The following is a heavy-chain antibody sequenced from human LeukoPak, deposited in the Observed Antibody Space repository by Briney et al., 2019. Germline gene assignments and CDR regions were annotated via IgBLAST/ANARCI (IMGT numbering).Heavy chain of an antibody. CDR1: GYRFTTDY. V-gene: IGHV5-51*01. CDR2: IYPDNSNT. CDR3: ARLDSSSWWGY. D-gene: IGHD6-13*01. Sequence: GESLKISCKASGYRFTTDYIGWVRQMPGKGLEWMGIIYPDNSNTRYSPSFQGQVTISADKSISTAYLQWSSLKASDTAMYYCARLDSSSWWGYWGQGTLVTVSS. J-gene: IGHJ4*02.